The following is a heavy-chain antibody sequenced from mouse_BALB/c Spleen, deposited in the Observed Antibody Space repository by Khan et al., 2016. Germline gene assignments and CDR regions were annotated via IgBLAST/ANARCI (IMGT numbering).Heavy chain of an antibody. V-gene: IGHV1-9*01. J-gene: IGHJ3*01. D-gene: IGHD1-2*01. Sequence: QVQLKESGAELMKPGASVKISCKATGYTFSNYWIEWVKQRPGHGLEWIGEILPGSGSTNYNEKFKGKATFTADTSSNPAYMQLSSLTSEDSAVYCCARGYYGGGFAYWGQGTLVTVSA. CDR2: ILPGSGST. CDR3: ARGYYGGGFAY. CDR1: GYTFSNYW.